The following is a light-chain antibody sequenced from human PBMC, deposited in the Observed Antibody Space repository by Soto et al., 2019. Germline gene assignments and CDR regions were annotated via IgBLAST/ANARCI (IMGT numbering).Light chain of an antibody. V-gene: IGLV2-14*02. J-gene: IGLJ2*01. Sequence: QSVLTQPASVSGSPGQSITISCTGRTSDIGSYNLVSWYQQHPGKAPKLMIYEGNKRPSGVSNRFSGSRSGNTASLTISGLQAEDEADYYCSSYTSSSALIFGGGTKVTVL. CDR2: EGN. CDR3: SSYTSSSALI. CDR1: TSDIGSYNL.